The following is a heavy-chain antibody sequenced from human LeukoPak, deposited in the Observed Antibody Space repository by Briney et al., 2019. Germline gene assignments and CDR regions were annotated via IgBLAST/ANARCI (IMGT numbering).Heavy chain of an antibody. CDR1: GFTVSSNY. CDR2: IYSGGST. V-gene: IGHV3-66*01. D-gene: IGHD1-26*01. J-gene: IGHJ4*02. Sequence: GRSLRLSCAASGFTVSSNYMSWVRQAPGKGLEWVSVIYSGGSTYYADSVKGRFTISRDNSKNTLYLQMNSLRAEDTAVYYCARDQSYYFDYWGQGTLVTVSS. CDR3: ARDQSYYFDY.